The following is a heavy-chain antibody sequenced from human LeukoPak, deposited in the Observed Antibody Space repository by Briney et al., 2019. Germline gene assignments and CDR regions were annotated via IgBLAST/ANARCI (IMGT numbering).Heavy chain of an antibody. V-gene: IGHV5-51*01. CDR2: IYPGDSDT. CDR3: ARSASMITFGGVIVTDY. D-gene: IGHD3-16*02. CDR1: GYSFTSYW. J-gene: IGHJ4*02. Sequence: GESLKISCKGSGYSFTSYWIGWVRQMPGKGLEWMGIIYPGDSDTRYSPSFQGQVTISADKSISTAYLQWSSLKASDTAMYYCARSASMITFGGVIVTDYWGQGTLVTVSS.